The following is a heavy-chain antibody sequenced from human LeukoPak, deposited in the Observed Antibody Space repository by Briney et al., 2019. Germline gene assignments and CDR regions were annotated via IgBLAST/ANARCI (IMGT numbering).Heavy chain of an antibody. CDR3: TNLSGSYPRNYYYYYMDV. CDR2: IKSKTDGGTT. J-gene: IGHJ6*03. V-gene: IGHV3-15*01. CDR1: GFTFSNAW. D-gene: IGHD1-26*01. Sequence: GGSLRLSCAASGFTFSNAWMSWVRQAPGKGLEWVGRIKSKTDGGTTDYAAPVKGRFTISRDDSKNTLYLQMNSLKTEDTAVYYCTNLSGSYPRNYYYYYMDVWGKGTTVTVSS.